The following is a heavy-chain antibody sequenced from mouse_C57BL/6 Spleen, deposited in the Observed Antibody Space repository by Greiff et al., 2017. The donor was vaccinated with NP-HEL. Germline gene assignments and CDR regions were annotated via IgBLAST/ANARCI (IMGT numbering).Heavy chain of an antibody. V-gene: IGHV1-82*01. CDR1: GYAFSSSW. J-gene: IGHJ3*01. Sequence: LVKPGASVKISCKASGYAFSSSWMNWVKQRPGKGLEWIGRIYPGDGDTNYNGKFKGKATLTADKSSSTAYMQLSSLTSEDSAVYFCARGGFTAQGFAYWGQGTLVTVSA. D-gene: IGHD3-2*02. CDR3: ARGGFTAQGFAY. CDR2: IYPGDGDT.